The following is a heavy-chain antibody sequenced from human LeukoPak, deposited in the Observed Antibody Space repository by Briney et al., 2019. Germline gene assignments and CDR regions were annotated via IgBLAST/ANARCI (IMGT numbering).Heavy chain of an antibody. CDR2: VYYSGTT. CDR3: ARHTYYDTHGFHLGWFDP. CDR1: GGSLSPYY. D-gene: IGHD3-22*01. J-gene: IGHJ5*02. Sequence: SETLSLTCTVSGGSLSPYYWTWIRQSPGKGLEWIGSVYYSGTTKYSPSLNSRLTISVDTSNNQVSLMLKSVTAADTAVYYCARHTYYDTHGFHLGWFDPWGQGSLVSVSS. V-gene: IGHV4-59*08.